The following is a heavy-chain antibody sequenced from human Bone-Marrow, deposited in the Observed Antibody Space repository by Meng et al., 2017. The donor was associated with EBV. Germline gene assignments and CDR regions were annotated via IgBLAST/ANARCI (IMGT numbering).Heavy chain of an antibody. CDR1: FIFNNYR. CDR2: IDYGGIST. CDR3: VREEYDPRDF. J-gene: IGHJ4*02. Sequence: FIFNNYRMNWVRQAPGKGLEWVSVIDYGGISTYYADSVKGRFTISRDNAKNSVSLQMNNLRAEDTAVYYCVREEYDPRDFWGQGTLVTVSS. V-gene: IGHV3-21*01. D-gene: IGHD3-16*01.